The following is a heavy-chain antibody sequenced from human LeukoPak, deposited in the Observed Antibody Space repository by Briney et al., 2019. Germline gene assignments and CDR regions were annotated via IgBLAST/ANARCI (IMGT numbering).Heavy chain of an antibody. V-gene: IGHV3-33*01. CDR1: GFTFSSYG. CDR2: IWYDGSNK. Sequence: AGGSLRLSCAASGFTFSSYGMHWVRQAPGKGLEWVAVIWYDGSNKYYADSVKGRFTISRNNSKNTLYLQMNSLRAEDTAVYYCARDYYYDSSEYFQHWGQGTLVTVSS. J-gene: IGHJ1*01. CDR3: ARDYYYDSSEYFQH. D-gene: IGHD3-22*01.